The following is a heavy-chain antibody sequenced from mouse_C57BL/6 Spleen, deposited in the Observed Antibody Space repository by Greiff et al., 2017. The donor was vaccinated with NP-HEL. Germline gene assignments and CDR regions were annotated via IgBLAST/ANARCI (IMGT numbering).Heavy chain of an antibody. Sequence: QVQLQPSDAELVKPGASVKISCTVSGYTFTDYTIHWMKQRPEQGLEWIGYIYTRDGSTKYNETLKGKDTLTADKSSSTAYMQLNSLTSEDSAVYFYASPKLLYYAMDYWGQGTSVTVSS. V-gene: IGHV1-78*01. CDR1: GYTFTDYT. CDR3: ASPKLLYYAMDY. J-gene: IGHJ4*01. D-gene: IGHD1-3*01. CDR2: IYTRDGST.